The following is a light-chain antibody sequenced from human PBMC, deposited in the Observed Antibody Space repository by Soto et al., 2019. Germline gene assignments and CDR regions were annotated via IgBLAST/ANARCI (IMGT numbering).Light chain of an antibody. J-gene: IGKJ1*01. CDR2: DAS. V-gene: IGKV1-5*01. CDR3: QQYNSYWT. CDR1: QSIRSW. Sequence: DIQMTQSPSTLSASIGDRVTITCRASQSIRSWLAWYQQKPGRAPKLLIYDASSLESGVPSRLSGSGSGTEFTLTISSLQPDDFAIYYCQQYNSYWTFGQGTKVEIK.